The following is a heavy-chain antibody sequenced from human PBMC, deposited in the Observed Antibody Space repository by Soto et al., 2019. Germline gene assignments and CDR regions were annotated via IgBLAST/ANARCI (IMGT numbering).Heavy chain of an antibody. D-gene: IGHD3-22*01. CDR3: ARPPGYYDSSGYADY. CDR1: GYGFISYV. J-gene: IGHJ4*02. CDR2: IYPGDSDT. Sequence: GESLRISCKGSGYGFISYVIGWVRQMPGKGLEWMGIIYPGDSDTRYSPSFQGQVTISADKSISTAYLQWSSLKASDTAMYYCARPPGYYDSSGYADYWGQGTLVTVSS. V-gene: IGHV5-51*01.